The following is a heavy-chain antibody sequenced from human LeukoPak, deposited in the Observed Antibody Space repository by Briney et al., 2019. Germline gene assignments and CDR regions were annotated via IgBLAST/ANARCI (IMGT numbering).Heavy chain of an antibody. J-gene: IGHJ4*02. V-gene: IGHV1-3*01. Sequence: KSQGRVTITRDTSASTAYMELSSLRSEDTAVYYCARDYGSSSYYFDYWGQGTLVTVS. CDR3: ARDYGSSSYYFDY. D-gene: IGHD4-23*01.